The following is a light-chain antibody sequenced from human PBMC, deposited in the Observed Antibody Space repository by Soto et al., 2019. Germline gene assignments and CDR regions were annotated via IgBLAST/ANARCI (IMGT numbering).Light chain of an antibody. Sequence: QSVLTQPPSVSGSPGQSVTISCTGTSSDVGSYNRVSWYQQPPGTAPKLVIFEVSNRPSEVPDRFSGSRSGNTASLTISGLQAEDEADYYCSLFTDTGTYVFGTGTKVTVL. CDR2: EVS. CDR1: SSDVGSYNR. J-gene: IGLJ1*01. V-gene: IGLV2-18*01. CDR3: SLFTDTGTYV.